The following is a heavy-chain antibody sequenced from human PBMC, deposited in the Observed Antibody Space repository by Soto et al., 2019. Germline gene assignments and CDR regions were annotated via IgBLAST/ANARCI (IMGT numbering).Heavy chain of an antibody. CDR1: GLTFSSYG. D-gene: IGHD3-22*01. Sequence: HPGGSLTLSCAASGLTFSSYGIQWVRQVPAKGLEWVAVIWYDGSNKYYADSVKGRFTISRDNSKNTLYLLMNTLRAEDTAVYYCAGERDMIVVVLWFDAWGQVTPVTVFS. V-gene: IGHV3-33*01. CDR3: AGERDMIVVVLWFDA. CDR2: IWYDGSNK. J-gene: IGHJ5*02.